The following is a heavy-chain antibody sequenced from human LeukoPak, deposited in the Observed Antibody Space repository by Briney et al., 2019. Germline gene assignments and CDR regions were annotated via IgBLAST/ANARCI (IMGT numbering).Heavy chain of an antibody. CDR3: ARDYYDSSGLLYFDY. Sequence: ASVKVSCKASGYTFTSYGISWVRQAPGQGLEWMGWISAYNGNTNYAQKLQGRVTMTTDTSTSTAYMELRSLRSDDTAVYYCARDYYDSSGLLYFDYWGQGTLATVSS. CDR2: ISAYNGNT. V-gene: IGHV1-18*01. J-gene: IGHJ4*02. CDR1: GYTFTSYG. D-gene: IGHD3-22*01.